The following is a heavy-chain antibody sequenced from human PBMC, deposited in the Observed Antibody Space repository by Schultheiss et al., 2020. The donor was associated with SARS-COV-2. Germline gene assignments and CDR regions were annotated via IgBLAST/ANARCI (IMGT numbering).Heavy chain of an antibody. D-gene: IGHD3-22*01. Sequence: GGSLRLSCAASGFTFSSYAMHWVRQAPGKGLEWVSGISWNSGSIGYADSVKGRFTISRDNAKNSLYLQMNSLRAEDTALYYCAKDSHYYDSSGYDYWGQGTLVTVSS. CDR2: ISWNSGSI. CDR3: AKDSHYYDSSGYDY. V-gene: IGHV3-9*01. CDR1: GFTFSSYA. J-gene: IGHJ4*02.